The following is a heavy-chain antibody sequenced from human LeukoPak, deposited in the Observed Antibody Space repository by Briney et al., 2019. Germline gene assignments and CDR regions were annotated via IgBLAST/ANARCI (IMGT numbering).Heavy chain of an antibody. CDR2: ISAYNGNT. CDR3: ARDDYSGSYFALGGIDY. J-gene: IGHJ4*02. Sequence: GASVKVSCKASGYTFTSYGISWVRQAPGQGLEWMGWISAYNGNTNYAQKLQGRVTMTTDTSTSTAYMELRSLRSDDTAVYFCARDDYSGSYFALGGIDYWGQGTLVTVSS. CDR1: GYTFTSYG. V-gene: IGHV1-18*01. D-gene: IGHD1-26*01.